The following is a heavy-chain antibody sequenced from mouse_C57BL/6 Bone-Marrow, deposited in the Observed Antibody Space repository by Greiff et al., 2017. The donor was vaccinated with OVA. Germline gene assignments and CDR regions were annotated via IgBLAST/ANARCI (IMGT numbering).Heavy chain of an antibody. CDR1: GYTFTDYY. D-gene: IGHD2-4*01. J-gene: IGHJ2*01. CDR3: ARHYDYDVDY. Sequence: EVQLQQSGPELVKPGASVKISCKASGYTFTDYYMNWVKQSHGKSLEWIGDINPNNGGTSYNQKFKGKATLTVDKSSSTAYMELRSLTSEDSAVYYCARHYDYDVDYWGQGTTLTVSS. V-gene: IGHV1-26*01. CDR2: INPNNGGT.